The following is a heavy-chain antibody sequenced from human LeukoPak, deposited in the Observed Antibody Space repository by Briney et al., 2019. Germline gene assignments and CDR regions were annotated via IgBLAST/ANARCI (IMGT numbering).Heavy chain of an antibody. D-gene: IGHD3/OR15-3a*01. Sequence: SETLSLTCTDSGGSISSYYWSWIRQPPGKGLEWIGYIYYSGSTNYNPSLKSRVTISVDTSKNQFSLKLSSVTAADTAVYYCARVKGWTTYYFDYWGQGTLVTVSS. CDR2: IYYSGST. CDR3: ARVKGWTTYYFDY. V-gene: IGHV4-59*01. CDR1: GGSISSYY. J-gene: IGHJ4*02.